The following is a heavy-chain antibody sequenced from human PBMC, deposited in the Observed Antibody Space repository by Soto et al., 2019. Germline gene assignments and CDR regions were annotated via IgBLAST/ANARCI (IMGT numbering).Heavy chain of an antibody. V-gene: IGHV3-7*01. D-gene: IGHD2-8*01. J-gene: IGHJ4*02. CDR3: VRGDGTKEFLYF. CDR1: GFTFTSYW. Sequence: EVRLVESGGGLVQPGGSLRLSCAASGFTFTSYWMTWVRQAPGKGLEWVANIKQDGSERYYVDSVKGRFTLSRDNAKNSLSLRMNSLRAEDTAVYYCVRGDGTKEFLYFWGQGTLVTVSS. CDR2: IKQDGSER.